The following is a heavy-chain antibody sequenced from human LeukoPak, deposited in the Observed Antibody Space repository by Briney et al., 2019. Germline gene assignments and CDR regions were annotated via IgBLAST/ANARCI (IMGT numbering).Heavy chain of an antibody. Sequence: ASVKVSCKVSGYTLTELSMHWVRQAPGKGLEWMGGFDPEDGETIYAQKFQGRVTMTEDTSTDTAYMELSSLRSEDTAVYYCARDWGYYGSGSSPHFDYWGQGTLVTVSS. CDR3: ARDWGYYGSGSSPHFDY. J-gene: IGHJ4*02. D-gene: IGHD3-10*01. CDR2: FDPEDGET. V-gene: IGHV1-24*01. CDR1: GYTLTELS.